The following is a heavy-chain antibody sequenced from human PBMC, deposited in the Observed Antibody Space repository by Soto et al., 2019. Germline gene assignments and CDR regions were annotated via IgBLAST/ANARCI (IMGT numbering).Heavy chain of an antibody. Sequence: ASVKVSCKASGYTFTCYYMHWVRQAPGQGLEWMGWINPNSGGTNYAQKFQGWVTMTRDTSISTAYMELSRLRSDDTAVYYCARSSYSSSWSYYYYYNMDVWGQGTTVTVSS. CDR3: ARSSYSSSWSYYYYYNMDV. CDR2: INPNSGGT. J-gene: IGHJ6*02. CDR1: GYTFTCYY. D-gene: IGHD6-13*01. V-gene: IGHV1-2*04.